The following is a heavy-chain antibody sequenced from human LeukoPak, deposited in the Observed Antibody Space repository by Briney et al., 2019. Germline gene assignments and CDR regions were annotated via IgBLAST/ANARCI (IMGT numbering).Heavy chain of an antibody. CDR1: GGSFSGYY. V-gene: IGHV4-34*01. CDR3: AKDARRFIVAGRGYAFDI. CDR2: INHSGST. D-gene: IGHD6-19*01. J-gene: IGHJ3*02. Sequence: SETLSLTCAVYGGSFSGYYWSWIRQPPGKGLEWIGEINHSGSTNYNPSLKSRVTISVDTSKNQFSLKLSSVTAADTAVYYCAKDARRFIVAGRGYAFDIWGQGTMVTVSS.